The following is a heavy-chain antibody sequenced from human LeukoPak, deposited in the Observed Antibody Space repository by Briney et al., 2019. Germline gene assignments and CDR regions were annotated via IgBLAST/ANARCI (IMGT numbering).Heavy chain of an antibody. D-gene: IGHD2-21*01. Sequence: SETLSLTCTVSGGSISTSNYYWGWIRQPPGKGLEWIGSIYHSGSTYYNPSLKSRVTISVDTSKNQFSLKLSSVTAADTAVYYCARLWSDYWGQGTLVTVSS. CDR3: ARLWSDY. CDR2: IYHSGST. V-gene: IGHV4-39*07. J-gene: IGHJ4*02. CDR1: GGSISTSNYY.